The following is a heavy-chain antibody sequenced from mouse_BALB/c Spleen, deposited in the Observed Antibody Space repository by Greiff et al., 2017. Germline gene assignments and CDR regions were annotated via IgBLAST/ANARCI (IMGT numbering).Heavy chain of an antibody. J-gene: IGHJ2*01. V-gene: IGHV1S81*02. D-gene: IGHD1-1*01. CDR2: INPSNGRT. Sequence: QVQLQQPGAELVKPGASVKLSCKASGYTFTSYWMHWVKQRPGQGLEWIGEINPSNGRTNYNEKFKSKATLTVDKSSSTAYMQLSSLTSEDSAVYYCARGGSSLFDYWGQGTTLTVSS. CDR1: GYTFTSYW. CDR3: ARGGSSLFDY.